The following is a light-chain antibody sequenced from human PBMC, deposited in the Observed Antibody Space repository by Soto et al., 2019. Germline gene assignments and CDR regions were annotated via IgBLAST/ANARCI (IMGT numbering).Light chain of an antibody. J-gene: IGKJ1*01. CDR3: QQYHSTPKT. Sequence: DIVMTQSPDSLAVSLGERATINCKSSQSVLYSSNNKNYLAWYQQKPGQPPKLLIYWASTREFGVPDRFSGSVSGTDFTLTISSLQAEDVAVYYCQQYHSTPKTFGQGTKVEIK. CDR1: QSVLYSSNNKNY. V-gene: IGKV4-1*01. CDR2: WAS.